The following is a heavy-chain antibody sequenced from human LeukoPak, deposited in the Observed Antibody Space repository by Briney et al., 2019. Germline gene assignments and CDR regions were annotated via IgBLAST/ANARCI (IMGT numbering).Heavy chain of an antibody. Sequence: GGSLRLSCAASGFTFSSYSMNWVRQAPGKGLEWVSSISSSSSYIYYADSLKGRFTISRDNAKNTLYLQMNSLRAEDTAVYYCAKFDIWSGYAMDVWGQGTTVTVSS. J-gene: IGHJ6*02. D-gene: IGHD3-3*01. CDR1: GFTFSSYS. V-gene: IGHV3-21*01. CDR3: AKFDIWSGYAMDV. CDR2: ISSSSSYI.